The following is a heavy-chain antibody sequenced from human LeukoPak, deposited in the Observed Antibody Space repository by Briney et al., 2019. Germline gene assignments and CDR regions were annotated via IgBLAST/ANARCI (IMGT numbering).Heavy chain of an antibody. D-gene: IGHD2-15*01. Sequence: ASVKVSCKASGYTFTSYGISWVRQAPGQGLEWMGWISAYNGNTNYAQKLQGRVTMTTDTSTSTAYMELRSRRSDDTAVYYCAGGAYCSGGSCYTWFDPWGQGTLVTVSS. CDR3: AGGAYCSGGSCYTWFDP. CDR1: GYTFTSYG. V-gene: IGHV1-18*01. J-gene: IGHJ5*02. CDR2: ISAYNGNT.